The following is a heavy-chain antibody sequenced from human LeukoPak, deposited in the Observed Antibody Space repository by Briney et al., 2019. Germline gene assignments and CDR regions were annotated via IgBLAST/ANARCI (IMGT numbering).Heavy chain of an antibody. Sequence: GGSLRLSCEASGFTFNAYSMNWARQAPGKGLEWVSSIDSSGGYMFYADSVKGRFIISRDNAKDSLYLQMNSLRVEDTAVYYCLRGDRRDYWGQGTLVTVSS. V-gene: IGHV3-21*06. J-gene: IGHJ4*02. CDR1: GFTFNAYS. CDR3: LRGDRRDY. CDR2: IDSSGGYM.